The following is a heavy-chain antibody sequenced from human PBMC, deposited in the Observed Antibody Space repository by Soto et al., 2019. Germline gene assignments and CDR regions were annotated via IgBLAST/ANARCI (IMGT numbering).Heavy chain of an antibody. CDR1: GFTFSSYA. J-gene: IGHJ4*01. Sequence: GGSLRLSCAASGFTFSSYAMHWVRQAPGKGLEWVAVISYDGSNKYYADSVKGRFTISRDNSKNTLYLQMNSLRAEDTASYYCAKERLEEVGTFFEFWGHGILVTVSS. D-gene: IGHD6-13*01. V-gene: IGHV3-30-3*01. CDR3: AKERLEEVGTFFEF. CDR2: ISYDGSNK.